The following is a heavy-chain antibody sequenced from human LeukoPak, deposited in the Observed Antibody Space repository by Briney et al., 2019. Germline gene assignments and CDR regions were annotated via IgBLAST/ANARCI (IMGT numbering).Heavy chain of an antibody. CDR2: INPSGGST. CDR1: GYTFTSYY. Sequence: ASVKVSCKASGYTFTSYYMHWVRQAPGQGLEWMGIINPSGGSTSYAQKFQGRVTMTRDTSTSTVYMELSSLRSEDTAVYYCARGKGVVITFGGVMGYWGQGTLVTVSS. CDR3: ARGKGVVITFGGVMGY. V-gene: IGHV1-46*01. D-gene: IGHD3-16*01. J-gene: IGHJ4*02.